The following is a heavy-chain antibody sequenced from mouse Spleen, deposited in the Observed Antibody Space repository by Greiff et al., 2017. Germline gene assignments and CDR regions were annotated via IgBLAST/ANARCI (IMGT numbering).Heavy chain of an antibody. CDR2: IWRGGST. J-gene: IGHJ4*01. CDR1: GFSLTSYG. Sequence: VQLQQSGPGLVQPSQSLSITCTVSGFSLTSYGVHWVRQSPGKGLEWLGVIWRGGSTDYNAAFMSRPSITKDNSKSQVFFKMNSLQADDTAIYYCATSTGTYAMDYWGQGTSVTVSS. CDR3: ATSTGTYAMDY. V-gene: IGHV2-5*01. D-gene: IGHD4-1*02.